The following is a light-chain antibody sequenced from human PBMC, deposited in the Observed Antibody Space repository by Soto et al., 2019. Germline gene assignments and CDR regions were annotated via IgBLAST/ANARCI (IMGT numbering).Light chain of an antibody. CDR1: QSTSSY. Sequence: DIQMPQSPSSLSASVGDRVTITCWASQSTSSYLNWYQHKPGEAPKLLIYAASSLQSGVPSRFSGSGSGTDFTLTISSLQPEDFATYYCQQSYSTSWTFGQGTKVESK. V-gene: IGKV1-39*01. CDR3: QQSYSTSWT. J-gene: IGKJ1*01. CDR2: AAS.